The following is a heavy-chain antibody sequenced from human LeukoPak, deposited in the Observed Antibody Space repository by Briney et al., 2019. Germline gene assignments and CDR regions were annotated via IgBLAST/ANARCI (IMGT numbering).Heavy chain of an antibody. V-gene: IGHV4-59*08. Sequence: PSGTLSLTCTVSGDSISSYHWSWIRQPPGKGLEWIGYISYRGSTNYNPSLKSRVTISVDTSKNQFSLKVSSLSAADTAVYYCAGSSAFDAFDIWGQGTMVTVSS. CDR1: GDSISSYH. D-gene: IGHD3-22*01. CDR3: AGSSAFDAFDI. J-gene: IGHJ3*02. CDR2: ISYRGST.